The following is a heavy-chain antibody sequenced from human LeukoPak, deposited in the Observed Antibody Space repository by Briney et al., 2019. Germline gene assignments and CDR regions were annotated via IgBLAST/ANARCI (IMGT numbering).Heavy chain of an antibody. CDR2: INQDGSAK. V-gene: IGHV3-7*01. CDR1: RFTFGRYW. Sequence: PGGSLRLSCAASRFTFGRYWMSWVRQAPGKGLEWVANINQDGSAKYYVDSVKGRFTISRDNAKNSMYLQMNSLRAEDTAAYYCARGGDDDFDLGDYWGQGTLVTVSS. D-gene: IGHD4-17*01. CDR3: ARGGDDDFDLGDY. J-gene: IGHJ4*02.